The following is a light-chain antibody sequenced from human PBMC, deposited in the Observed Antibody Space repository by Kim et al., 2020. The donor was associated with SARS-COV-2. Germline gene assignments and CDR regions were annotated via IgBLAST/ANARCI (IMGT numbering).Light chain of an antibody. CDR1: QSISDW. CDR3: QQYFSYSFT. J-gene: IGKJ3*01. CDR2: QAF. Sequence: DIQMTQSPSTLSASVGDRVIITCQASQSISDWLAWYQHKPGKAPKLLIYQAFNLESGVPSRFSGSGSGTEFTLTISSLQPDDFATYYCQQYFSYSFTFGPGTKVDIK. V-gene: IGKV1-5*03.